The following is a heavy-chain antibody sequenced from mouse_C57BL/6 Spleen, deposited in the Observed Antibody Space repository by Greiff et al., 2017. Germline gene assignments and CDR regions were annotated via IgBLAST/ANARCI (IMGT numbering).Heavy chain of an antibody. CDR3: ARPPYYYGSSYGYFDV. D-gene: IGHD1-1*01. Sequence: QVQLKESGTELVKPGASVKLSCKASGYTFTSYWMHWVKQRPGQGLEWIGNINPSNGGTNYNEKFKSKATLTVDKSSSTAYMQLSSLTSEDSAVYYCARPPYYYGSSYGYFDVWGTGTTVTVSS. V-gene: IGHV1-53*01. J-gene: IGHJ1*03. CDR1: GYTFTSYW. CDR2: INPSNGGT.